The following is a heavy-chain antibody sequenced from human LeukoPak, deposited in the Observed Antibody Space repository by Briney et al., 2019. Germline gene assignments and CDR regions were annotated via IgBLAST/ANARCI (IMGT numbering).Heavy chain of an antibody. Sequence: GGSLRLSCAGSEFAFGTYAMSWVRQAPGMGLEWVSSISADGQVTYYADSVEGRFTVSRDNSKSTLYLQLNSLRTEDTATYYCARDPYNTILYRLAHWGQGTLVTVSS. V-gene: IGHV3-23*01. D-gene: IGHD3-10*01. CDR3: ARDPYNTILYRLAH. CDR2: ISADGQVT. CDR1: EFAFGTYA. J-gene: IGHJ4*02.